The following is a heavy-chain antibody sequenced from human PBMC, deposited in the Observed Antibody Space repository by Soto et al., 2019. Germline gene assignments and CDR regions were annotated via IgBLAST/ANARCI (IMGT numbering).Heavy chain of an antibody. CDR2: INPSGGST. CDR1: GYTFTTYH. CDR3: ARVFLTGYQPFDY. V-gene: IGHV1-46*01. Sequence: QVQLVQSGAEVKKPGASVKVSCKASGYTFTTYHMHWVRQAPGQGLEWMGIINPSGGSTSYAQKFQGRVTMTRDTPTSTVYMELSSLRSEDTAVYYCARVFLTGYQPFDYWGQGTLVTVSS. D-gene: IGHD3-9*01. J-gene: IGHJ4*02.